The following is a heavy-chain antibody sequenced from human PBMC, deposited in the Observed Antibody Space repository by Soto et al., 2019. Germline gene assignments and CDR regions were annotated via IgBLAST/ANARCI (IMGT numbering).Heavy chain of an antibody. Sequence: VQLLESGGGLVQPGGSLRLSCAASGFTFSNYAMSWVRQAPGKGLEWVSTISGSGGDTYYADSVKGRFTISRDNSKNTLYLEMNSLRAEDTAVYYCLLNIVVLPAAEIGGVGYWGQGTLVTVSS. V-gene: IGHV3-23*01. D-gene: IGHD2-2*01. J-gene: IGHJ4*02. CDR1: GFTFSNYA. CDR3: LLNIVVLPAAEIGGVGY. CDR2: ISGSGGDT.